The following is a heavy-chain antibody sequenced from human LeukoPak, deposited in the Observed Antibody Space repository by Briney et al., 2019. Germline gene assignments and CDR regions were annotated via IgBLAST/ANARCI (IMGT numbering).Heavy chain of an antibody. D-gene: IGHD6-6*01. Sequence: GGSLRLSCAASGFTFSSYSMNWVRQAPGKGLEWVSYISSSIISTIYYADSVKGRFTISRDNAKNSLYLQMNSLRAEDTAVYYCARKNGSSWDYWGQGTLATVSS. J-gene: IGHJ4*02. CDR2: ISSSIISTI. CDR1: GFTFSSYS. CDR3: ARKNGSSWDY. V-gene: IGHV3-48*01.